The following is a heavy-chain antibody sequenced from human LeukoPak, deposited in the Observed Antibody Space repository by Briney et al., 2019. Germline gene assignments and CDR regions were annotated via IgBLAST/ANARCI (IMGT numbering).Heavy chain of an antibody. V-gene: IGHV3-23*01. J-gene: IGHJ4*02. Sequence: GGSLRLSCAASGFTLSSYAMSWVRQAPPKGLQWVSAIGVSGIRSYYADAGKGRFTFSRDNSKNSVYLQMNMLRAEVTAVYYCAKLPSRLVPSANYCFDSGGRGTRVTVSS. CDR1: GFTLSSYA. D-gene: IGHD2-2*01. CDR2: IGVSGIRS. CDR3: AKLPSRLVPSANYCFDS.